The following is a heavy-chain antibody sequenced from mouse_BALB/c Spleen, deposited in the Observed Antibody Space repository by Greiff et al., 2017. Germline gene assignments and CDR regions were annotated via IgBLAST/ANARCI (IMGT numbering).Heavy chain of an antibody. CDR3: ARDYYYGSSYGDYAMDY. Sequence: VQLVESGPGLVAPSQSLSITCTVSGFSLTGYGVNWVRQPPGKGLEWLGMIWGDGSTDYNSALKSRLSISKDNSKSQVFLKMNSLQTDDTARYYCARDYYYGSSYGDYAMDYWGQGTSVTVSS. CDR2: IWGDGST. J-gene: IGHJ4*01. D-gene: IGHD1-1*01. V-gene: IGHV2-6-7*01. CDR1: GFSLTGYG.